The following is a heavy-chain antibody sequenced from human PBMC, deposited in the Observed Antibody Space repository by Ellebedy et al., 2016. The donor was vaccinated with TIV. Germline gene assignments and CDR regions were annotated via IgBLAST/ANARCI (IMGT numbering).Heavy chain of an antibody. V-gene: IGHV1-18*01. Sequence: ASVKVSCXASGYTFTNYGVTWVRQAPGQGLEWMGWISAYNGNTNYAQKLQGRVTMTTDTSTNTAYMELRSLRSDDTAVYYCARVLIGSSPSAYWGHGTLVTVSS. CDR3: ARVLIGSSPSAY. J-gene: IGHJ4*01. D-gene: IGHD2-2*01. CDR2: ISAYNGNT. CDR1: GYTFTNYG.